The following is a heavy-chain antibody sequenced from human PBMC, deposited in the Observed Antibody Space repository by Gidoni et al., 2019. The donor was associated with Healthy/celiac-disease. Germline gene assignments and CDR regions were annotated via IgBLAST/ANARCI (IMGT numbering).Heavy chain of an antibody. V-gene: IGHV4-31*03. CDR1: GRSISSGGYS. D-gene: IGHD3-22*01. Sequence: QVQLQESGPGLVKPSQTLSLTCTVSGRSISSGGYSWSWIRQHPGKGLEWIGYIYYSGSTYYNPSLKSRVTISVDTSKNQFSLKLSSVTAADTAVYYCARSEYIFISSPPDIWGQGTMVSVSS. CDR3: ARSEYIFISSPPDI. J-gene: IGHJ3*02. CDR2: IYYSGST.